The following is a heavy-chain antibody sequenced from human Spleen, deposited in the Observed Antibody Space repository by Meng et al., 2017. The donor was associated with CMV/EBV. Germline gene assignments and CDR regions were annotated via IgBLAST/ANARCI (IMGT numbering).Heavy chain of an antibody. CDR2: IKKDGSEQ. CDR1: GFTFTGYW. Sequence: GESLKISCAASGFTFTGYWMSWVRQAPGKGLEWVANIKKDGSEQFYADSVRGRFTVSRDNAKNALYLQMNSLRADDTAVYYCASTNGATGAAFDIWGQGTMVTVSS. J-gene: IGHJ3*02. V-gene: IGHV3-7*01. D-gene: IGHD1-1*01. CDR3: ASTNGATGAAFDI.